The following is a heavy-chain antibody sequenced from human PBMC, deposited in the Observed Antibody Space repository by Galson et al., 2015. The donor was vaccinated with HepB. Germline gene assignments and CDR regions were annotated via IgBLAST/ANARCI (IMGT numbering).Heavy chain of an antibody. CDR3: ARDLYDDSSGYYSPGAFDI. J-gene: IGHJ3*02. CDR2: IIPMLDIA. CDR1: GGTFSSYP. Sequence: SVKVSCKASGGTFSSYPISWVRQAPGQGLEWMGRIIPMLDIANYAHKFKGRVTITADKSTSTVYMELSSLRSEDTAVYYCARDLYDDSSGYYSPGAFDIWGQGTMVTASS. V-gene: IGHV1-69*04. D-gene: IGHD3-22*01.